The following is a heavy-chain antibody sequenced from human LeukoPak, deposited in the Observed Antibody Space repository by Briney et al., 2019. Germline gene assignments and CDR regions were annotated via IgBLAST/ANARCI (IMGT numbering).Heavy chain of an antibody. CDR3: ATDGAGFDT. CDR2: INIGGTNT. V-gene: IGHV3-11*01. CDR1: GFTFNDYY. Sequence: PGGSLRLSRAASGFTFNDYYMSWIPQAPGKGVAWLSYINIGGTNTHYADSVKGRFTISRDNAKKSLYLEMNHLRAEDTALYYCATDGAGFDTWGQGVLVTVSS. J-gene: IGHJ5*02.